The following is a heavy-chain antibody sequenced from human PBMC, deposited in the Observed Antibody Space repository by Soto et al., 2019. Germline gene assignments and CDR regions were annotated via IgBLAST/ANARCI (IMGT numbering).Heavy chain of an antibody. D-gene: IGHD5-18*01. CDR3: ARAPSGIQAYYYYYYGMDV. CDR2: ISAYNGNT. Sequence: ASVKVSCKASGYTFTIYGISWVRQAPGQGLEWMGWISAYNGNTNYAQELQGRVTMTTDTSTSTAYMELRSLRSDDTAVYYCARAPSGIQAYYYYYYGMDVWGQGTTVTV. CDR1: GYTFTIYG. V-gene: IGHV1-18*01. J-gene: IGHJ6*02.